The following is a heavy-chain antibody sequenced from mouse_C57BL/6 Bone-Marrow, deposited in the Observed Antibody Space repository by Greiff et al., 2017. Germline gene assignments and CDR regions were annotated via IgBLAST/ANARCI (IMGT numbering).Heavy chain of an antibody. Sequence: QVQLQQSGAELVRPGPSVSLSCKASGYSFTSYWMHWVKQRPGQGLEWIGVIDPSDSYTNYNQKFKGKATLTVDTSSSTAYMQLSSLTSEDSAVYYCALKGGFAYWGQGTLVTVSA. J-gene: IGHJ3*01. CDR2: IDPSDSYT. CDR3: ALKGGFAY. CDR1: GYSFTSYW. V-gene: IGHV1-59*01.